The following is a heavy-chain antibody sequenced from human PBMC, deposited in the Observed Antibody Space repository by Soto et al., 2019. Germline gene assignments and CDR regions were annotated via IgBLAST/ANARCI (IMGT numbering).Heavy chain of an antibody. CDR1: AASFSKYY. J-gene: IGHJ4*02. CDR2: IYFNGHT. D-gene: IGHD3-16*01. Sequence: SETLSLTCTVSAASFSKYYWSWIRQPPGKGLEWIGYIYFNGHTNYNPSLKRRVTISIDTSKKQISLNLTSVTDADTAVYYCASVTFGGVVLAHWGQGTLVTVS. CDR3: ASVTFGGVVLAH. V-gene: IGHV4-59*01.